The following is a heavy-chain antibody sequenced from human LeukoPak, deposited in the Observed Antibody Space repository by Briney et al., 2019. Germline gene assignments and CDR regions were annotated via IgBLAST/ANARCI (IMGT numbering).Heavy chain of an antibody. J-gene: IGHJ6*03. Sequence: GGSLRLSCAASGFTFSSYAMSWVRQAPGKGLEWVSAISGSGGSTYYADSVKGRFTISRDNSKNTLYLQMNSLRAEDTAVYYCAKEGGSYDFWSGYYYYYYYMDVWGKGTTVTVSS. CDR2: ISGSGGST. CDR3: AKEGGSYDFWSGYYYYYYYMDV. CDR1: GFTFSSYA. D-gene: IGHD3-3*01. V-gene: IGHV3-23*01.